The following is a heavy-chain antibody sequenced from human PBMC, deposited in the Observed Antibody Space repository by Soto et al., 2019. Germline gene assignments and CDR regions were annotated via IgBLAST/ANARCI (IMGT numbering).Heavy chain of an antibody. D-gene: IGHD1-1*01. J-gene: IGHJ4*02. V-gene: IGHV4-59*08. CDR3: ARRYGYSFDY. CDR2: IYYSGST. Sequence: PSETLSLTCTVSGGSISSSYCSWIRQPQGKGLKWIGYIYYSGSTNYNPSLKSRVTISVGTSKNQFSLKLSSVTAADTAVYYCARRYGYSFDYWGQGTLVTVSS. CDR1: GGSISSSY.